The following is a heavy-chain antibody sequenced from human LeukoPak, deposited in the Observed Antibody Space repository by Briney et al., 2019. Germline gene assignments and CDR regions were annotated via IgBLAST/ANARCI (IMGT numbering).Heavy chain of an antibody. CDR3: ARGNDYGDENWFDP. Sequence: GASVKVSCKASGGTFSSYAISWVRQAPGQGLEWMGRIIPILGIANYAQKFQGRVTITADKSTSTAYMELSSLRAEDTAVYHCARGNDYGDENWFDPWGQGTLVTVSS. J-gene: IGHJ5*02. CDR2: IIPILGIA. CDR1: GGTFSSYA. V-gene: IGHV1-69*04. D-gene: IGHD4-17*01.